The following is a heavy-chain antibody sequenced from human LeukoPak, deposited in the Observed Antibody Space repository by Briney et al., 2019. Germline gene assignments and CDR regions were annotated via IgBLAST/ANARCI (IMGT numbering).Heavy chain of an antibody. CDR2: ISGSGGST. D-gene: IGHD3-22*01. J-gene: IGHJ4*02. CDR3: AKVPRDSSGYPPLDY. V-gene: IGHV3-23*01. Sequence: TGGSLRLSCAASGFTFSSYGMSWVRQAPGKGLEWVSAISGSGGSTYYADSVKGRFTISRDNSKNTLYLQMNSLRAEDTAVYYCAKVPRDSSGYPPLDYWGQGTLVTVSS. CDR1: GFTFSSYG.